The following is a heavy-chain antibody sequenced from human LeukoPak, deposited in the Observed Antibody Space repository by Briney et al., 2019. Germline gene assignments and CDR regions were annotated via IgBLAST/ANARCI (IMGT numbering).Heavy chain of an antibody. CDR3: ARPTPEDHETSGSINSVYLFHY. CDR2: IHPDGGGT. V-gene: IGHV1-46*01. Sequence: ASVKVSCKAFGYTFTSNYMHWVRQAPGQEPEWMGIIHPDGGGTTYAQKFQGRVTMTSDLSTSTVYMQLNSLRSEDTAVYYCARPTPEDHETSGSINSVYLFHYWGQGTLVTVSS. D-gene: IGHD3-22*01. CDR1: GYTFTSNY. J-gene: IGHJ4*02.